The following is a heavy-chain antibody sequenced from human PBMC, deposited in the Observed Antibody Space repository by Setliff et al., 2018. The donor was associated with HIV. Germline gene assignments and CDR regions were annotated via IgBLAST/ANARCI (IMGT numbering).Heavy chain of an antibody. D-gene: IGHD4-4*01. CDR2: ISGSGDIT. Sequence: PGESLKISCAAYGFSFRSYAVSWVRQAPGKGLEWVSVISGSGDITYYRESVKGRFTVSRDNSNNTVYLQMNSLRAEDTAMYYCAKTQTVITVYGPFDSWGQGTPVTVSS. CDR1: GFSFRSYA. V-gene: IGHV3-23*01. CDR3: AKTQTVITVYGPFDS. J-gene: IGHJ4*02.